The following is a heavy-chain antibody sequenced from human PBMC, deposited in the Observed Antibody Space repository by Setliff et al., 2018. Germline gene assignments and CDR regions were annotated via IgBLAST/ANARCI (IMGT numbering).Heavy chain of an antibody. Sequence: GGSLRLSCAASGFSYTTYWMTWVRQAPGKGLEWVANINPDGSGKYYVDSVKGRFTISRDNTKNSLYLQMNNLRADDTAVYYCGRAGKPYAIDIWGQGTMVTVSS. CDR3: GRAGKPYAIDI. CDR1: GFSYTTYW. J-gene: IGHJ3*02. V-gene: IGHV3-7*04. CDR2: INPDGSGK.